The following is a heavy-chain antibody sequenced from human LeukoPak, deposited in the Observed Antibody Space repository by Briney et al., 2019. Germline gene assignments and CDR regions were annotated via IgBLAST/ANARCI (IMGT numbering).Heavy chain of an antibody. V-gene: IGHV3-30*03. Sequence: TGRSLRLSCAASGFTFTSYGMHWVRQAPGKGLEWVAVISYDGGNKYYADSVKGRFTISRDNSKNTLYLQMNSLRAEDMAVFYCATTEQWLVQGGFDYWGQGTLVTVSS. J-gene: IGHJ4*02. D-gene: IGHD6-19*01. CDR1: GFTFTSYG. CDR3: ATTEQWLVQGGFDY. CDR2: ISYDGGNK.